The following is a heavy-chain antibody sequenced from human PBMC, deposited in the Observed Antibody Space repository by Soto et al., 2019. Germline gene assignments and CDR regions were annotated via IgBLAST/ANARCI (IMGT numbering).Heavy chain of an antibody. CDR3: ARDGDSGSYYEALNWFDP. CDR1: GYTFTSYG. CDR2: ISAYNGNT. V-gene: IGHV1-18*01. J-gene: IGHJ5*02. Sequence: QVQLVQSGAEVKKPGASVKVSCKASGYTFTSYGISWVRQAPGQGLEWMGWISAYNGNTNYAQKLQGRVTMTTDTPTSTAYRELRSLRSDDTAVYYCARDGDSGSYYEALNWFDPWGQGTLVTVSS. D-gene: IGHD1-26*01.